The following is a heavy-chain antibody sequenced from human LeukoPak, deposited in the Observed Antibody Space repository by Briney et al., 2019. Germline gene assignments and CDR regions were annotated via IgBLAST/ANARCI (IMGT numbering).Heavy chain of an antibody. CDR1: GYTFTGYY. CDR3: AREWNRITMVRGVITWFDP. V-gene: IGHV1-2*02. J-gene: IGHJ5*02. D-gene: IGHD3-10*01. CDR2: INPNSGGT. Sequence: ASVKVSCKASGYTFTGYYMHWVRQAPGQGLEWMGWINPNSGGTNYAQKFQGRVTMTRDTSISTAYMELSRLRSDDTAVYYCAREWNRITMVRGVITWFDPWGQGTLVTVSS.